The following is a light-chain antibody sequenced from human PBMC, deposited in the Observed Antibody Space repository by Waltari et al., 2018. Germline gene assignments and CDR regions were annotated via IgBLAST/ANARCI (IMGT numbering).Light chain of an antibody. V-gene: IGLV2-14*03. CDR2: GVS. CDR3: NSYANSNTRV. CDR1: SSDIGSYNY. J-gene: IGLJ3*02. Sequence: QSALTQAASVSGSPGQPITIPCPRTSSDIGSYNYFPWYQQHPGNAPKLIIYGVSNRPSGVSNRFSGSKSGNTASLTISGLQAEDEADYYCNSYANSNTRVFGGGTKLTVL.